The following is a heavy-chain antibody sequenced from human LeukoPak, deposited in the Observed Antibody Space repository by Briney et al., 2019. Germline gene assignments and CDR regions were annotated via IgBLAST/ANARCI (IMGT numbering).Heavy chain of an antibody. CDR2: IYYSGST. D-gene: IGHD6-19*01. V-gene: IGHV4-39*01. Sequence: SETLSLTCTVSGGSISSSSYYWGWIRQPPGKGLEWIGSIYYSGSTYYNPSLKSRVTISVDTSKNQFSLKLSSVTAADTVVYYCASQWLGPFDYWGQGTLVTVSS. J-gene: IGHJ4*02. CDR3: ASQWLGPFDY. CDR1: GGSISSSSYY.